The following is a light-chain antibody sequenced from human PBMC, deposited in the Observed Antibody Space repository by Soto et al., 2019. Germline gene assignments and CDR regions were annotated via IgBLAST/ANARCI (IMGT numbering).Light chain of an antibody. V-gene: IGKV3-15*01. CDR3: QQYNKGSLFT. CDR2: SAS. J-gene: IGKJ3*01. CDR1: QSVSNN. Sequence: EIVMTQSPVTLSVSPGERATLSCRASQSVSNNFAWYQQRRGQAPRLLSYSASTRATGSSARFSGSGSGPEFTLSISGVQSDDFAVYYCQQYNKGSLFTFGPGTRVDMK.